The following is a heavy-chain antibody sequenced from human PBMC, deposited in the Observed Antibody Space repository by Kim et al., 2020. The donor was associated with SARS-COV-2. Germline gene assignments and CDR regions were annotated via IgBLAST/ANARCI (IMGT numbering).Heavy chain of an antibody. J-gene: IGHJ5*02. CDR3: ARLEYSSSSRLFDP. CDR1: GGSVSSSSYY. Sequence: SETMSLTCTVSGGSVSSSSYYWGWIRQPPGKGLEWIGNIYYTGSTYYNPSLKSRVTISVDTSKNQFSLKLSPLTAADTAVYYCARLEYSSSSRLFDPWGQGTRVSVSS. V-gene: IGHV4-39*01. D-gene: IGHD6-6*01. CDR2: IYYTGST.